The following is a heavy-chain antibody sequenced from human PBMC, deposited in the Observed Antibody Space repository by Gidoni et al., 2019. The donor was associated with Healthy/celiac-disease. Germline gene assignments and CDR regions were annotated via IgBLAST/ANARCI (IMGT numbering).Heavy chain of an antibody. D-gene: IGHD5-18*01. CDR3: TSGYSYGYAGGFDY. Sequence: EVQLVESGGGLVKPGRSLRLSCTASGFTFGDYAMRWFRQAPGKGLEWVGFIRSKAYGGTTEYAASVKGRFTISRDDSKSIAYLQMNSLKTEDTAVYYCTSGYSYGYAGGFDYWGQGTLVTVSS. CDR1: GFTFGDYA. J-gene: IGHJ4*02. CDR2: IRSKAYGGTT. V-gene: IGHV3-49*05.